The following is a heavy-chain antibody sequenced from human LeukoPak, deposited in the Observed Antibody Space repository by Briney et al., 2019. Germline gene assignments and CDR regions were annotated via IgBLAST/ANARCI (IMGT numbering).Heavy chain of an antibody. CDR1: GGSISSYY. D-gene: IGHD2-2*01. CDR3: ARGYCTSTSCYSGDV. Sequence: SETLSLTCTVSGGSISSYYWSWIRQPAGKGLEWSGRIYTSGSTNYNPSLKSRVTMSVDTSKNQFSLRLRSVTAADTAVYYCARGYCTSTSCYSGDVWGKGTTVTVSS. J-gene: IGHJ6*04. CDR2: IYTSGST. V-gene: IGHV4-4*07.